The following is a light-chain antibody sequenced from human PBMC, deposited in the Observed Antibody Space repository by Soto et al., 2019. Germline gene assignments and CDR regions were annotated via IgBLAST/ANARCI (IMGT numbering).Light chain of an antibody. CDR1: SSDIGGYNF. CDR3: SSYAGNNNLV. J-gene: IGLJ2*01. V-gene: IGLV2-14*01. Sequence: QSALTQPASVSGSPGQSITISCTGTSSDIGGYNFVSWYQHHPGKAPKLMIYEVNNRPSGVSSRFSGSKSGNTASLTISGLQTEDEADYYCSSYAGNNNLVFGGGTKLTVL. CDR2: EVN.